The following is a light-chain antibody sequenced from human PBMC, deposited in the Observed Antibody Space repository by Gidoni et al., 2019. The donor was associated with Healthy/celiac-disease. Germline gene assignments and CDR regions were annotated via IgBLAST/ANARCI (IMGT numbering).Light chain of an antibody. V-gene: IGKV3-20*01. CDR3: QQYGSSLWT. CDR2: GAS. J-gene: IGKJ1*01. CDR1: QSVSSSY. Sequence: DIVLTQSPGTLSLSPGESATLTCRASQSVSSSYLAWYQQKPGQAPRLLIYGASSRATGIPDRFSGSGSGTDVTLTISRLEPEDFAVYYCQQYGSSLWTFGKGTKVEIK.